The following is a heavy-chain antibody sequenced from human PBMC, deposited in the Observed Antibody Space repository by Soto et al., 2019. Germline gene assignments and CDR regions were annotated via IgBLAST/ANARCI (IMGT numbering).Heavy chain of an antibody. V-gene: IGHV4-31*03. CDR2: IYHTGST. CDR3: AREQVPTLDYYGMDV. J-gene: IGHJ6*02. CDR1: GGSISSVDYY. Sequence: QVQLQESGPGLVKPSQTLSLTCTVSGGSISSVDYYWNWIRQLPGKGLAWIGYIYHTGSTYYNPSLKSRLLILVDTSKNQFSLRLTALTAADTAVYYCAREQVPTLDYYGMDVWGQGTTVTVSS.